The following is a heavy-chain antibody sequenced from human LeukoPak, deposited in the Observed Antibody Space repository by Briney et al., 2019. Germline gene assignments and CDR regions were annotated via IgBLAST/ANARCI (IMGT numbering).Heavy chain of an antibody. CDR1: GFTFSSYG. V-gene: IGHV3-30*03. CDR3: AREPTSGWYSFDY. CDR2: ISYDGSNK. Sequence: GGSLRLSCAASGFTFSSYGMHWVRQAPGKGLEWVAVISYDGSNKYYADSVKGRFTISRDNSKNTLYLQMNSLRAEDTAVYYCAREPTSGWYSFDYWGQGTLVTVSS. D-gene: IGHD6-19*01. J-gene: IGHJ4*02.